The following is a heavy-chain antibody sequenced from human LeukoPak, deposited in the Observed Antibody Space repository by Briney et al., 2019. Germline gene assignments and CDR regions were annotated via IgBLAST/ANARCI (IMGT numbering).Heavy chain of an antibody. V-gene: IGHV3-48*02. D-gene: IGHD3-10*01. CDR3: ARVGYYGSGTYSVWFDP. CDR1: GFTCSSYS. CDR2: ISSSSSTI. J-gene: IGHJ5*02. Sequence: GGSLRLSCAASGFTCSSYSMNWVRQAPGQGLEWVSYISSSSSTIYYADSVKGRFTISSDNAKNSLYLQMHSLRDEDTAVYYCARVGYYGSGTYSVWFDPWGQGTLVTVSS.